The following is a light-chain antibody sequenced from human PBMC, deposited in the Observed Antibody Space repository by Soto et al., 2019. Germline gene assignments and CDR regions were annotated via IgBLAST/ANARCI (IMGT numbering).Light chain of an antibody. J-gene: IGLJ2*01. V-gene: IGLV2-8*01. Sequence: QSALTKPPSASGSPGQSVAISCAGTSSDVGGYNYVSWYQQYPGKAPKLMIYEVTKRPSGVPDRFSGSKSGNTASLTVSGLQAEDEADYYCSSYAGSNKKVFGGGTKVTVL. CDR2: EVT. CDR1: SSDVGGYNY. CDR3: SSYAGSNKKV.